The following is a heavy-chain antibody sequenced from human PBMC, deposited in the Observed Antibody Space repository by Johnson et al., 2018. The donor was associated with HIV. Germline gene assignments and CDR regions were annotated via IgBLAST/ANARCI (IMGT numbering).Heavy chain of an antibody. D-gene: IGHD3-16*01. V-gene: IGHV3-9*01. CDR2: ISWNSGNI. CDR1: GFTFDDYA. J-gene: IGHJ3*02. Sequence: VQLVESGGGVVQPGRSLRLSCAASGFTFDDYAMHWVRQAPGKGLEWVSGISWNSGNIGYADSVKGRFTISSDNAKNSLYLQMNSLRAEDTAVYYCAKVGDSPDAFDIWGQGTMVTVSS. CDR3: AKVGDSPDAFDI.